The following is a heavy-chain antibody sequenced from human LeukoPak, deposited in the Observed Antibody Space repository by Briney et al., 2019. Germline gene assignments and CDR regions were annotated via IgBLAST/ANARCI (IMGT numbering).Heavy chain of an antibody. CDR1: GFTLSSYA. V-gene: IGHV3-23*01. Sequence: AGGSLRLSCAASGFTLSSYAMSWVRQAPGKGLEWVSAISGSGGSTYYADPVKGRFTISRDNSKNTLYLQMNSLRAEDTAVYYCAKGGYIWGSYRLYAFDIWGQGTMVTVSS. CDR3: AKGGYIWGSYRLYAFDI. CDR2: ISGSGGST. D-gene: IGHD3-16*02. J-gene: IGHJ3*02.